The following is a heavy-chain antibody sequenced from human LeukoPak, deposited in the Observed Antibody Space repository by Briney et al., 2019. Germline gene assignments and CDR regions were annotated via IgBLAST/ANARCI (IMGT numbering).Heavy chain of an antibody. CDR2: IYYSGST. CDR1: GGSISSGGYY. J-gene: IGHJ4*02. Sequence: SETLSLTCTVSGGSISSGGYYWSWIRQHPGKGLEWIGYIYYSGSTYYNPSLKSRVTISVDTSKNQFSMKLSSVTAADTAVYYCARAEAYDSTGYHAYFASWGQGTLVTVSS. CDR3: ARAEAYDSTGYHAYFAS. V-gene: IGHV4-31*03. D-gene: IGHD3-22*01.